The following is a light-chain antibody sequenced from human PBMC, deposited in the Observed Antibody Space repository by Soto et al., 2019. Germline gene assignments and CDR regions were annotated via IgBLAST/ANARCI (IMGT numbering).Light chain of an antibody. J-gene: IGLJ3*02. V-gene: IGLV1-51*01. CDR3: GTWDTALSAGT. Sequence: QSVLTQPPSVSAATGQRVIISCSGSDSNVGNNYVSWYQQFPGAPPKLLIYDTSKRPSWISDRFSASKSGTSATLIISSLQTGDEAHYYCGTWDTALSAGTFGGGTKVTVL. CDR1: DSNVGNNY. CDR2: DTS.